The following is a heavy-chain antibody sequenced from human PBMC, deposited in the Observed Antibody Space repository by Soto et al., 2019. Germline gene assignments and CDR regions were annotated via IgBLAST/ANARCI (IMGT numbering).Heavy chain of an antibody. CDR2: IYHSGST. J-gene: IGHJ4*02. CDR3: ARGGVDYYVSSGYSFSPYYCDY. D-gene: IGHD3-22*01. CDR1: GGSISSGGYS. Sequence: QLQLQESGSGLVKPSQTLSLTCAVSGGSISSGGYSWSWIRQPPGKGLEWIGYIYHSGSTYYNPSLKSRVTISVDRSKHQFSLKVSSVTGADTAVYYCARGGVDYYVSSGYSFSPYYCDYWGQGTLVTVSS. V-gene: IGHV4-30-2*01.